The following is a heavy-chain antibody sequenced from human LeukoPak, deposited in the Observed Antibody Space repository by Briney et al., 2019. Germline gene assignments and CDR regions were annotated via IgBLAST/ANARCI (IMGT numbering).Heavy chain of an antibody. D-gene: IGHD2-2*01. CDR2: ISWNSGSI. CDR1: GFTFDDYA. J-gene: IGHJ3*02. V-gene: IGHV3-9*03. Sequence: GRSLRPSCAASGFTFDDYAMHWVRQAPGKGLEWVSGISWNSGSIGYADSVKGRFTISRDNAKNSLYLQMNSLRAEDMALYYCAKGSTIVVVSAFDIWGQGTMVTVSS. CDR3: AKGSTIVVVSAFDI.